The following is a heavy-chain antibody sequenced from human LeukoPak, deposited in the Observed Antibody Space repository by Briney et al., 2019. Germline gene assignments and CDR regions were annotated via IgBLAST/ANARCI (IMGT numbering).Heavy chain of an antibody. Sequence: ASVTVSCKASGYTFIFYYIHWVRQAPGQGLEWMGWINPNRGATHFAQNFQGRVTMTRDTSISTAYMELSSLRSDDTAVYYCARGIGAASSGYLVYWGQGTLVTVSS. J-gene: IGHJ4*02. D-gene: IGHD3-22*01. CDR2: INPNRGAT. CDR1: GYTFIFYY. V-gene: IGHV1-2*02. CDR3: ARGIGAASSGYLVY.